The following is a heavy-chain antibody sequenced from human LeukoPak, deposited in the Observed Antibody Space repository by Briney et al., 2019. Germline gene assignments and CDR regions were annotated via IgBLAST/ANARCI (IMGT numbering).Heavy chain of an antibody. CDR3: ALGFLRGDY. V-gene: IGHV4-39*01. Sequence: SETLCLTCTVSGGSISSSSYYRGWIRQPPGKGLEWIGNIYYSGRTYYNPSLKSRVTISVDTSKNQFSLKLSSVTATDTAVYYCALGFLRGDYWGQGTLVTVSS. CDR1: GGSISSSSYY. D-gene: IGHD4-17*01. CDR2: IYYSGRT. J-gene: IGHJ4*02.